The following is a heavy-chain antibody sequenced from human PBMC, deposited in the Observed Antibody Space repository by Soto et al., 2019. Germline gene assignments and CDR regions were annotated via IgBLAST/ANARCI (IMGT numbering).Heavy chain of an antibody. CDR1: GGSISSSSYY. J-gene: IGHJ4*02. D-gene: IGHD6-19*01. CDR3: AITHSGWYYQFDY. V-gene: IGHV4-39*01. Sequence: SETLSLTCTVSGGSISSSSYYWGWIRQPPGKGLEWIGSIYYSGSTYYNPSLKSRVTISVDTSKNQFSLKLSSVTAADTAVYYCAITHSGWYYQFDYWGQGTLVTVSS. CDR2: IYYSGST.